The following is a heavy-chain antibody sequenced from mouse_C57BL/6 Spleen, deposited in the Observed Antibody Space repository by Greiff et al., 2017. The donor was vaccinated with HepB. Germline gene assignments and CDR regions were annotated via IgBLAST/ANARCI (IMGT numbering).Heavy chain of an antibody. CDR1: GYTFTSYW. D-gene: IGHD1-1*01. CDR3: AREGLRDDGFDY. V-gene: IGHV1-55*01. Sequence: VQLQQSGAELVKPGASVKMSCKASGYTFTSYWITWVKQRPGQGLEWIGDIYPGSGSTNYNEKFKSKATLTVDTSSSTAYMQLSSLTSEDSAVYYCAREGLRDDGFDYWGQGTTLTVSS. J-gene: IGHJ2*01. CDR2: IYPGSGST.